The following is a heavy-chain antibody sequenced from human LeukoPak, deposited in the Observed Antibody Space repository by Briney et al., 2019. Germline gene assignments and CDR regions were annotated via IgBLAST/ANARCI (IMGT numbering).Heavy chain of an antibody. V-gene: IGHV3-33*01. D-gene: IGHD2-15*01. J-gene: IGHJ5*02. CDR2: IWYDGSNK. Sequence: GGSLRLSCAASGFTFSGYGMHWVRQAPGKGLEWVAVIWYDGSNKYYADSVKGRFTISRDNSKNTLYLQMNSLRAEDTAVYYCARDLVAAAGGTLHNWFDPWGQGTLVTVSS. CDR3: ARDLVAAAGGTLHNWFDP. CDR1: GFTFSGYG.